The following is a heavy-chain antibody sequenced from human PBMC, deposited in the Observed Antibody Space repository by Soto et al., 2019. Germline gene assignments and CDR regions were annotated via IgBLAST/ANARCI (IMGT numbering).Heavy chain of an antibody. CDR3: ARDQGNIYSGYHLPNYYYGMDV. J-gene: IGHJ6*02. CDR1: GYTFTGYY. Sequence: GASVKVSCKASGYTFTGYYMHWVRQAPGQGLEWVGWINPNSGGTNYAQKFQGGVTMTRDMSISTAYMELSRLRSDDTAVYYCARDQGNIYSGYHLPNYYYGMDVWGQGTTVTVSS. V-gene: IGHV1-2*02. D-gene: IGHD5-12*01. CDR2: INPNSGGT.